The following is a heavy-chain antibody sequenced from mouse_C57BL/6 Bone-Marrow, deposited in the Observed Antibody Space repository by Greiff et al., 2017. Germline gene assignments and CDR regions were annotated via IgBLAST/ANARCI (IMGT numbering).Heavy chain of an antibody. CDR1: GFTFSDYG. Sequence: EVKLMESGGGLVKPGGSLKLSCAASGFTFSDYGMHWVRQAPEKGLEWVAYISSGSSTIYYADTVKGRFTISRDNAKNTLFLQMTSLRSEDTAMYYCARGRTMGLRRDYAMDYWGQGTSVTVSS. J-gene: IGHJ4*01. CDR3: ARGRTMGLRRDYAMDY. V-gene: IGHV5-17*01. CDR2: ISSGSSTI. D-gene: IGHD2-4*01.